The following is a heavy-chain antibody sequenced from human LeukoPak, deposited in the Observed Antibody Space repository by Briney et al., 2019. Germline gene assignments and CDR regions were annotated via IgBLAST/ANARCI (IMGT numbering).Heavy chain of an antibody. CDR3: AKDLPYYYYLDV. CDR1: GFIFSNYG. Sequence: PGGSLRLSCAASGFIFSNYGMHWVRQAPGKGLEWVAIISNDRTNKYYADSVKGRFTISRDNSKNTLYLQMNSLRGEDTAVYYCAKDLPYYYYLDVWGKGTTVTVSS. CDR2: ISNDRTNK. V-gene: IGHV3-30*18. J-gene: IGHJ6*03.